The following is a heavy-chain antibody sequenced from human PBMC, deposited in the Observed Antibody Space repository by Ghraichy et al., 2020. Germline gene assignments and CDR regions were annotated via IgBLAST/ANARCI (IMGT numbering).Heavy chain of an antibody. V-gene: IGHV3-7*04. Sequence: GESLNISCAASGFSFSNSWMSWVRQAPGRGLEWVANIKPDGSQKYYVDSVKGRITISRDNAKNSLFLQMNSLRAEDTAVYYCARDRSSSWYPYLDYWGQGTPVTGST. CDR2: IKPDGSQK. D-gene: IGHD6-13*01. J-gene: IGHJ4*02. CDR1: GFSFSNSW. CDR3: ARDRSSSWYPYLDY.